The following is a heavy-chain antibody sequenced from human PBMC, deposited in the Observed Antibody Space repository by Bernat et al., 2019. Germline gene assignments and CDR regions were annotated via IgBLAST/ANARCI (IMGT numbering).Heavy chain of an antibody. J-gene: IGHJ4*02. CDR2: ISYDGSNK. Sequence: QVQLVESGGGVVQPGRSLRLSCAASGFTFSSYAMHWVRQAPGKGLEWVAVISYDGSNKYYADSVKGRFTISRDNSKNTLYLQMNSLRAEDTAVYYCAGGFLAVEHGGPNDYWGQGTLVTVSS. V-gene: IGHV3-30-3*01. D-gene: IGHD6-19*01. CDR1: GFTFSSYA. CDR3: AGGFLAVEHGGPNDY.